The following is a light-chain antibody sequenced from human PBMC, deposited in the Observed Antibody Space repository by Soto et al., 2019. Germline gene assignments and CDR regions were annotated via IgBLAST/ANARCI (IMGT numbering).Light chain of an antibody. V-gene: IGLV2-14*03. CDR2: GVS. CDR3: CSYAGYNTPYV. Sequence: QSVLTQPASLSGSPGQSITISCTGTSSDVGGYNYVSWYQQHPGKAPRLMIYGVSNRPLGVSYRFSGSKSGNTASLTISGLQAEDEADYYCCSYAGYNTPYVFGTGTKVTVL. CDR1: SSDVGGYNY. J-gene: IGLJ1*01.